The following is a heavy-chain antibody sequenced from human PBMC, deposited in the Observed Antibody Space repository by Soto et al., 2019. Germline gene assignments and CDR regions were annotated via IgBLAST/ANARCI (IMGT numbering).Heavy chain of an antibody. CDR2: MNPNSGNT. Sequence: VSVKVSCKASGDTFTSNDINWVRQATGQGLEWMGWMNPNSGNTGFAQKFQGRVTMTRNTSITTAYMELSSLRSEDTAVYYCARGKRYCGGVCLYFFDYWGQGTLVTVSS. V-gene: IGHV1-8*01. J-gene: IGHJ4*02. D-gene: IGHD2-21*02. CDR1: GDTFTSND. CDR3: ARGKRYCGGVCLYFFDY.